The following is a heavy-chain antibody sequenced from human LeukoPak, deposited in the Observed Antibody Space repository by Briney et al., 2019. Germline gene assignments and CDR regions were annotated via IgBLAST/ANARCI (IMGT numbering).Heavy chain of an antibody. V-gene: IGHV3-7*01. CDR1: GFTISDYW. Sequence: GGSLRLSCAASGFTISDYWMSWVRQAPGKGLEWVANIKEDGSEKNYVDSAKGRFTISRDNAKNTLYLQMNSLRAEDTAVYYCARDVGSTSCYPWGQGTLVTVSS. J-gene: IGHJ5*02. D-gene: IGHD2-2*01. CDR3: ARDVGSTSCYP. CDR2: IKEDGSEK.